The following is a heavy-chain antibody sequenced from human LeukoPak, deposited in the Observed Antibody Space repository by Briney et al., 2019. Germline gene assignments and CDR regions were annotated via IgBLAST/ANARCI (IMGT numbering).Heavy chain of an antibody. J-gene: IGHJ5*02. V-gene: IGHV4-59*12. CDR1: GGSISSYY. D-gene: IGHD4-23*01. Sequence: PSETLSLTCTVSGGSISSYYWSWIRQPPGKGLEWIGYIYYSGSTNYNPSLKSRVTISVDTSKNQFSLKLSSVTAADTAVYYCARDQYGGNSFWFDPWGQGTLVTVSS. CDR3: ARDQYGGNSFWFDP. CDR2: IYYSGST.